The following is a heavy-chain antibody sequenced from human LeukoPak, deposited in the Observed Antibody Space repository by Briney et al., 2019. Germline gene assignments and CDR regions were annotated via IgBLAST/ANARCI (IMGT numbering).Heavy chain of an antibody. CDR1: GDSVSSNSAT. V-gene: IGHV6-1*01. D-gene: IGHD5-24*01. CDR3: TGRGPPIGHNWFDP. Sequence: SQTLSLTCAISGDSVSSNSATWNWIRQSPSRGLEWLGRTYYRSGWYYDYAPSVKSRITINPDTSQNQFSLQLNSVTPEDTAVYYCTGRGPPIGHNWFDPWGQETRVSVSS. CDR2: TYYRSGWYY. J-gene: IGHJ5*02.